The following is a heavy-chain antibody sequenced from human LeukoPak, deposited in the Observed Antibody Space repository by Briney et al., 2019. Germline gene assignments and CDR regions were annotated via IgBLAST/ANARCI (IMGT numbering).Heavy chain of an antibody. J-gene: IGHJ4*02. CDR1: GYSFTSYW. V-gene: IGHV5-51*01. D-gene: IGHD5-18*01. Sequence: GESLKISCKGSGYSFTSYWIGWARQMPGKGLEWMGIIYPGDSDTRYSPSFQGQVTISADKSISTAYLQWSSLKASDTAMYYCASIGYSYGVTPEYYFDYWGQGTLVTVSS. CDR3: ASIGYSYGVTPEYYFDY. CDR2: IYPGDSDT.